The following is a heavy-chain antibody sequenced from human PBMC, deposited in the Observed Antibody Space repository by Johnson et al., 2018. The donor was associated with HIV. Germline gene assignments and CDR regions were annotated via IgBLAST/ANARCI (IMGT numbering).Heavy chain of an antibody. Sequence: EVQLVESGGGLVQPGGSLRLSCAASGFTFSSYWMSWVRQAPGKGLEWVTNIKQDGSEKYYVDSVKGRFTISRDNAKNSRYLQMNSLRAEDTAVYYCASALLYKPDDAFDIWGQGPMVTVSS. V-gene: IGHV3-7*05. CDR3: ASALLYKPDDAFDI. CDR2: IKQDGSEK. D-gene: IGHD1-14*01. CDR1: GFTFSSYW. J-gene: IGHJ3*02.